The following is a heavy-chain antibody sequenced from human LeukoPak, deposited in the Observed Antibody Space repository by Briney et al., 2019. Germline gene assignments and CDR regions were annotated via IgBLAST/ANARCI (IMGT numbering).Heavy chain of an antibody. V-gene: IGHV4-34*01. J-gene: IGHJ4*02. Sequence: PSETLSLNCAVYSESFNDYFCIWIRQPPGKGLEWIGEIRPDGTTTYNPSFKTRVSISLDTSKTHSSLRLRSVAAADTAVYYCARRRKSTDNWGQGSLVTVSS. CDR3: ARRRKSTDN. D-gene: IGHD1-14*01. CDR1: SESFNDYF. CDR2: IRPDGTT.